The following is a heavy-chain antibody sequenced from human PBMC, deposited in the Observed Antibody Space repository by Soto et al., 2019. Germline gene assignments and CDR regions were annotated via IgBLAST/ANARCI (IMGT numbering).Heavy chain of an antibody. CDR1: GDTFSGYP. CDR3: ARDGGVGELNY. J-gene: IGHJ4*02. V-gene: IGHV1-69*18. CDR2: IIPVFGTT. Sequence: QVQLVQSGAELKKPGSSVKVSCKASGDTFSGYPINWVRQAPGEGLEWMGRIIPVFGTTNDAQRFEGRVTFTADESTNTAYLELRGLLAEDTAVYYCARDGGVGELNYWGPGPLVTVSS. D-gene: IGHD3-16*01.